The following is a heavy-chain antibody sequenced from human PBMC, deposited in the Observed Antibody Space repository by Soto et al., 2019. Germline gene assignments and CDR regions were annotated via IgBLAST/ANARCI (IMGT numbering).Heavy chain of an antibody. CDR2: INHSGST. Sequence: SETLSLTCAVYGGSFSGYYWSWIRQPPGKGLEWIGEINHSGSTNYNPSLKSRVTISVGTSKNQFSLKLSSVTAADTAVYYCASVAAATNWFDPWGQGTLVTVSS. CDR3: ASVAAATNWFDP. CDR1: GGSFSGYY. D-gene: IGHD6-13*01. V-gene: IGHV4-34*01. J-gene: IGHJ5*02.